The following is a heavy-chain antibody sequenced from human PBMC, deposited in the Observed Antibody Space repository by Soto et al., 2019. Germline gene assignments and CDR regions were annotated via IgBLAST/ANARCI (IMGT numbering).Heavy chain of an antibody. D-gene: IGHD3-22*01. CDR3: VRVGYYDGSGYNAFGI. Sequence: QVQLQESGPGLVKPSQTLSLTCTVSGGSISSGGYYWSWIRQHPGKGLEWIGYIYYSGSTYYNPSLKSRVTISVDTSKNQFSLKLSSVTAADTAVYYCVRVGYYDGSGYNAFGIWGQGTMVTVSS. V-gene: IGHV4-31*03. J-gene: IGHJ3*02. CDR2: IYYSGST. CDR1: GGSISSGGYY.